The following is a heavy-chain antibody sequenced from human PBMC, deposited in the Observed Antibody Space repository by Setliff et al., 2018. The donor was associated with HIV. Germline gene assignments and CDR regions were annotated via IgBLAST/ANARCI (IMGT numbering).Heavy chain of an antibody. D-gene: IGHD6-13*01. CDR2: FYTSGST. V-gene: IGHV4-4*07. CDR3: ARDWSGYSSSRGSYYYYMDG. CDR1: GGSISSYY. Sequence: SETLSLTCTVSGGSISSYYWSWIRQPAGKGLEWIGRFYTSGSTNYNPSLKSRVTMSVDTSKNQFSLRLSSVTAADTAIYYCARDWSGYSSSRGSYYYYMDGWGKGTTVTVSS. J-gene: IGHJ6*03.